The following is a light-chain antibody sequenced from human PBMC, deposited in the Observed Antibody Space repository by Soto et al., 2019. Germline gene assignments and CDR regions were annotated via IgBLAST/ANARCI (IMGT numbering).Light chain of an antibody. CDR2: EVS. V-gene: IGLV2-14*01. CDR3: SSYTSRGTYV. J-gene: IGLJ1*01. CDR1: SGDVGGYNY. Sequence: QSALTQPASVSGSPGQSITISCTGTSGDVGGYNYVSWYQQHPGKAPKLMIYEVSNRPSGISNRFSGSKSGNTASLTISGLQAEDEADYYCSSYTSRGTYVFGTGTKVTVL.